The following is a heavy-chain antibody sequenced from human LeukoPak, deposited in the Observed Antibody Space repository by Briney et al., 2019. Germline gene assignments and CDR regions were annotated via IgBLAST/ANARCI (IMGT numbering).Heavy chain of an antibody. Sequence: ASVKASCKASGYTFTSYGISWVGPAPGQGGEWMGWISSYNGNSNYAQKLQGRVTMTTDTSTSTGYMELRSLRSDDTAVYYCARDAGKTPYYYDSSGSYYYYYMDVWGKGTTVTVSS. J-gene: IGHJ6*03. CDR2: ISSYNGNS. CDR3: ARDAGKTPYYYDSSGSYYYYYMDV. V-gene: IGHV1-18*01. D-gene: IGHD3-22*01. CDR1: GYTFTSYG.